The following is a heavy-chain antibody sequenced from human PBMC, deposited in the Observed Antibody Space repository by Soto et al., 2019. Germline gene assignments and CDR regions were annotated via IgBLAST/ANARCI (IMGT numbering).Heavy chain of an antibody. D-gene: IGHD1-26*01. J-gene: IGHJ4*02. Sequence: PGGSLRLSCAASGFTFSSYWMYWVRQAPGKGLVWVSRINSDGSSTTYADSVKGRFTISRDNAKNTLYLQMNSLRAEDTAVYYCVRALVWSGSYYAFDYWGQGTLVTVSS. CDR1: GFTFSSYW. V-gene: IGHV3-74*01. CDR3: VRALVWSGSYYAFDY. CDR2: INSDGSST.